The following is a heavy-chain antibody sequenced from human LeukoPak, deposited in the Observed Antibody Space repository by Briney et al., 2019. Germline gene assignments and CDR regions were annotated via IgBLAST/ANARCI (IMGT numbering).Heavy chain of an antibody. D-gene: IGHD3-10*01. CDR2: ISSLSGTI. CDR1: GFTFSSYS. Sequence: GGSLRLSCAASGFTFSSYSMNWVRQAPGEGLEWVSYISSLSGTIYYADSVKGRFTISRDNAKNSLYLQMNSLRAEDMALYCAKAAYGSYYYYMDVWGKGTTVTVSS. J-gene: IGHJ6*03. CDR3: KAAYGSYYYYMDV. V-gene: IGHV3-48*01.